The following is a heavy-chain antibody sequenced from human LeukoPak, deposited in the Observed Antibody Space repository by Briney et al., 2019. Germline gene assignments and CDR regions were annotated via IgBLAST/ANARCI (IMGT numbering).Heavy chain of an antibody. J-gene: IGHJ5*02. D-gene: IGHD3-10*01. V-gene: IGHV4-31*03. Sequence: SETLSLTRTVSGGSISSGGYYWSWIRQHPGKGLEWIGYIYYSGSTYYNPSLKSRVTISVDTSKNQFSLKLSSVTAADTAVYYCARDGSGSYNWFDPWGQGTLVTVSS. CDR1: GGSISSGGYY. CDR2: IYYSGST. CDR3: ARDGSGSYNWFDP.